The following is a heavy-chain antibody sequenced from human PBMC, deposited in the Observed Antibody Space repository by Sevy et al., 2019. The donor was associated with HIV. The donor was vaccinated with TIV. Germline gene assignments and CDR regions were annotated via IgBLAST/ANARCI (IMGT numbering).Heavy chain of an antibody. J-gene: IGHJ4*02. Sequence: SETLSLTCTVSGGSISSYYWSWIRQPAGKGLEWIGRIYTSGSTNYNPSLKSRVTMSVDTSKNQFSLKLSSVTAADTAVYYCARELDIVMVVAATPGAFDYWGQGTLVTVSS. CDR1: GGSISSYY. V-gene: IGHV4-4*07. CDR2: IYTSGST. CDR3: ARELDIVMVVAATPGAFDY. D-gene: IGHD2-15*01.